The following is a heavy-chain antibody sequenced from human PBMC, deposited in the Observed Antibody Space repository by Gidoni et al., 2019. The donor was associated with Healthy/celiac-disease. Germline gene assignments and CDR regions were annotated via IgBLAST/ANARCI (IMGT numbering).Heavy chain of an antibody. V-gene: IGHV3-49*04. J-gene: IGHJ4*02. Sequence: EVQLVESGGGLVQPGRSLRLSCTASGFTFGDYAMSWVRRAPGKGLEWVGFIRSKGYGGTTEYAASVKGRFTISRDDSKSIAYLQMNSLKTEDTAVYYCTRDSYSSSWYDGVRWGQGTLVTVSS. CDR1: GFTFGDYA. CDR3: TRDSYSSSWYDGVR. CDR2: IRSKGYGGTT. D-gene: IGHD6-13*01.